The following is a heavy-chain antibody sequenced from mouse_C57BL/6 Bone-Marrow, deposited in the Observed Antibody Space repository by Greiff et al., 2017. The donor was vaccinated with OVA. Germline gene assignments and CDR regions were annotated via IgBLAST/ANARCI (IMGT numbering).Heavy chain of an antibody. CDR2: INPNNGGT. V-gene: IGHV1-26*01. J-gene: IGHJ2*01. Sequence: EVQLQQSGPELVKPGASVKISCKASGYTFTDYYMNWVKQSHGKSLEWIGDINPNNGGTSYNQKCKGKATLTVDKSSSTAYMELRSLTSEDSAVYYCARRGLGGYWGQGTTLTVSS. D-gene: IGHD2-4*01. CDR1: GYTFTDYY. CDR3: ARRGLGGY.